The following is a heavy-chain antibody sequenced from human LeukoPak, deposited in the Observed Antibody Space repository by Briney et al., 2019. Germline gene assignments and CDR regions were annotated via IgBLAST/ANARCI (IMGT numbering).Heavy chain of an antibody. CDR2: ISSTGSTI. V-gene: IGHV3-11*01. CDR3: AKDLEVLLWFGELLSPFDY. Sequence: GGSLRLSCAASGFTFSDYYMTWIRQAPGKGLEWVSYISSTGSTINYADSVKGRFTTSRDNAKMSLYLQMNGLTAEDTAVYYCAKDLEVLLWFGELLSPFDYWGQGTLVTVSS. CDR1: GFTFSDYY. D-gene: IGHD3-10*01. J-gene: IGHJ4*02.